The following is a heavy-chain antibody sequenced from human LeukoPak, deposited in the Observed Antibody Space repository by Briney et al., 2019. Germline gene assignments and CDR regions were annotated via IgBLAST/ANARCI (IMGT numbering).Heavy chain of an antibody. D-gene: IGHD2-15*01. CDR2: INHSGST. CDR3: ARDGCSGGSCSSYYFDY. J-gene: IGHJ4*02. Sequence: PSETLSLTCTVSGGSISSYYWSWIRQPPGKGLEWIGEINHSGSTNYNPSLKSRVTISVDTSKNQFSLKLSSVTAADTAVYYCARDGCSGGSCSSYYFDYWGQGTLVTVSS. V-gene: IGHV4-34*01. CDR1: GGSISSYY.